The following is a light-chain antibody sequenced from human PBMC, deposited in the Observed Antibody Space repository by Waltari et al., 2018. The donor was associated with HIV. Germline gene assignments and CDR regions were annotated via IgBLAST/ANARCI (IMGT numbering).Light chain of an antibody. V-gene: IGLV2-23*02. Sequence: QSALTQPASLSGSPGQSITISCTGTSSDVGNYHLVPWYQQHPGHPPKLIIYEVNQRPSGVSNRFSASKSGNTASLTIFGLQPEDGADYYCCSYSGGSTYWVFGGGTKLTVL. J-gene: IGLJ3*02. CDR1: SSDVGNYHL. CDR2: EVN. CDR3: CSYSGGSTYWV.